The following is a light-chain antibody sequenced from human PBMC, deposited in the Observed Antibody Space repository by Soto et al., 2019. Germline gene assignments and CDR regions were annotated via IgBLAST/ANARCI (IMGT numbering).Light chain of an antibody. CDR3: SSYAGSNTWV. CDR1: SSDVGAYNY. V-gene: IGLV2-8*01. J-gene: IGLJ3*02. CDR2: EVN. Sequence: ALTQPPSASGSPGQSVTISCTGTSSDVGAYNYVSWYRQHPGKAPKLLIFEVNSRPSGVPDRFSGSKSGNTASLTVSGLQAEDESHYYCSSYAGSNTWVFGGGTKVTVL.